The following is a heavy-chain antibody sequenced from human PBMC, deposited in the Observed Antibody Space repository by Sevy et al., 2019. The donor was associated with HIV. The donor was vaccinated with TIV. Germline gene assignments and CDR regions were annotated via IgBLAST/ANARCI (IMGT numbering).Heavy chain of an antibody. Sequence: GGSLRLSCAASGLTVSSSDMSWVRQAPGKGLECVSVIYSGGRTYYADSVKGRFTISRDNSKDTLYLQMNSLKADDTAVYYCARDLIRNAFDIWGQRTMVTVSS. CDR2: IYSGGRT. D-gene: IGHD3-16*01. CDR1: GLTVSSSD. V-gene: IGHV3-66*01. CDR3: ARDLIRNAFDI. J-gene: IGHJ3*02.